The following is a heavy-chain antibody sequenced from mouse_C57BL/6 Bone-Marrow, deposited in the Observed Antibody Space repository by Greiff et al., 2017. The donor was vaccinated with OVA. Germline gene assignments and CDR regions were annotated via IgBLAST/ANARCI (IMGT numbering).Heavy chain of an antibody. CDR2: INPGSGGT. CDR3: ARLYYYGSSYKANWGYYAMDY. CDR1: GYAFTNYL. J-gene: IGHJ4*01. Sequence: QVQLQQSGAELVRPGTSVKVSCKASGYAFTNYLIEWVKQRPGQGLEWIGVINPGSGGTNYNEKFKGKATLTADKSSSTAYMQLSSLTSEDSAVYFCARLYYYGSSYKANWGYYAMDYWGQGTSVTVSS. V-gene: IGHV1-54*01. D-gene: IGHD1-1*01.